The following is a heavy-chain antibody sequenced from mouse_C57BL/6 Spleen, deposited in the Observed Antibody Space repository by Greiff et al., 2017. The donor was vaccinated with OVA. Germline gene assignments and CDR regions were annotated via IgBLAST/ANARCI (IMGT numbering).Heavy chain of an antibody. J-gene: IGHJ4*01. Sequence: QVQLQQPGAELVRPGSSVKLSCKASGYTFTSYWMAWVKQRPGQGLEWIGNIYPSDSDTHYNQKFKDKATLTVDKSSSTAYMQLSSLTSEHSAVYYCARFEGYDYGRYAMDYWGQGTSVTVSS. D-gene: IGHD2-4*01. V-gene: IGHV1-61*01. CDR1: GYTFTSYW. CDR2: IYPSDSDT. CDR3: ARFEGYDYGRYAMDY.